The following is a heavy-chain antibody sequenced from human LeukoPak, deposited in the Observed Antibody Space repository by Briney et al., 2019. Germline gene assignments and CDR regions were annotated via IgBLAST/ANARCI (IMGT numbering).Heavy chain of an antibody. CDR3: ARRGPYFDY. Sequence: NPGGSLRLPCAASGFTFSSYTMNWVRQAPGKGLEWVSFISSSSSYIYYADSVKGRFTISRDNAKNSLYLQMNSLRAEDTAIYYCARRGPYFDYWGQGILVTVSS. CDR1: GFTFSSYT. J-gene: IGHJ4*02. D-gene: IGHD3-10*01. CDR2: ISSSSSYI. V-gene: IGHV3-21*01.